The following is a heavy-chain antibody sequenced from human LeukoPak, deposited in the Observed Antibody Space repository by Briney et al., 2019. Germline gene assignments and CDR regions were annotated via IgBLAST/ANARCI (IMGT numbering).Heavy chain of an antibody. J-gene: IGHJ4*02. CDR1: GFIFTSYA. Sequence: GRSLRLSCAASGFIFTSYAMHWVRQAPGKGLEWVAVISYDGSNKYYADSVKGRFTISKDTCKNTLYLQMSSLRAEDTAIYYCAKRGSKWDLDNWGQGTLVTVSS. CDR2: ISYDGSNK. V-gene: IGHV3-33*06. CDR3: AKRGSKWDLDN. D-gene: IGHD1-26*01.